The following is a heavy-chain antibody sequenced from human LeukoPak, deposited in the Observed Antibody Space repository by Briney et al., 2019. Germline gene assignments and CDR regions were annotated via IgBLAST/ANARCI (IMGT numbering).Heavy chain of an antibody. J-gene: IGHJ4*02. D-gene: IGHD6-19*01. CDR3: ARGSSGWYGIDY. V-gene: IGHV3-74*01. CDR2: INIDGTST. CDR1: RFTFSSYW. Sequence: PGGSLRLSCAASRFTFSSYWMHWVRQAPGKGLVCVSRINIDGTSTSYADSVKGRFTISRDNAKNALYLQMNSLRAEDTAVYYCARGSSGWYGIDYWGQGALVNVSS.